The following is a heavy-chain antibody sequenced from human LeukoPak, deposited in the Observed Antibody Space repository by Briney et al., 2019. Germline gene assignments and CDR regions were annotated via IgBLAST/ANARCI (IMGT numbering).Heavy chain of an antibody. CDR1: GGSISSSSYY. J-gene: IGHJ4*02. Sequence: KTSETLSLTCTVSGGSISSSSYYWGWIRQPPGKGLEWIGSIYYSGSTYYNPPLKSRVTISVDTSKNQFSLKLSSVTAADTAVYYCARDGYQPIDYWGQGTLVTVSS. V-gene: IGHV4-39*07. D-gene: IGHD5-12*01. CDR3: ARDGYQPIDY. CDR2: IYYSGST.